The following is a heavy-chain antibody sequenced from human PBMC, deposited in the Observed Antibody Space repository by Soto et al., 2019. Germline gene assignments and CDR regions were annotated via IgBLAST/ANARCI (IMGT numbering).Heavy chain of an antibody. D-gene: IGHD1-1*01. CDR2: ITYEGSNK. V-gene: IGHV3-30*18. J-gene: IGHJ6*02. CDR3: AKARGANNWANYYGLDV. CDR1: GFIFANYG. Sequence: LRLSCAASGFIFANYGMHWVRQAPGKGLEWVALITYEGSNKYYADAVKGRFTISRDNAKNMVSLQMDSLRAEDTAVYYCAKARGANNWANYYGLDVWGQGTTVTVSS.